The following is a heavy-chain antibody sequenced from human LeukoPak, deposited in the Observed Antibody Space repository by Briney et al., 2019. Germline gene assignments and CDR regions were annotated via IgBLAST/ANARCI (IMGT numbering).Heavy chain of an antibody. Sequence: GGSLRLSCAASGFTFSSYWMHWVRQAPGKGLVWVSRINSDGSSTSYADSVKGRFTISRDNAKNSLYLQMNSLRAEDTAVYYCARDRYCSSTSCPTWFDPWGQGTLVTVSS. CDR3: ARDRYCSSTSCPTWFDP. V-gene: IGHV3-74*01. CDR2: INSDGSST. J-gene: IGHJ5*02. CDR1: GFTFSSYW. D-gene: IGHD2-2*01.